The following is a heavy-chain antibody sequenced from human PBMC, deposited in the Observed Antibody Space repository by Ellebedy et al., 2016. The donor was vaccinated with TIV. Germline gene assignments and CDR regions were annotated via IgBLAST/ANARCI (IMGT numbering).Heavy chain of an antibody. Sequence: PGGSLRLSCTASGFTFSSYAMGWVRQAPGRGLEWVSPISGTGDSTYYADSVEGRFTISRDNSKNTLYLQMNSLRLEDTAMYYCAKSEVVPAAFDGFDVWGRGTLVTVSS. V-gene: IGHV3-23*01. CDR3: AKSEVVPAAFDGFDV. CDR2: ISGTGDST. J-gene: IGHJ3*01. D-gene: IGHD2-15*01. CDR1: GFTFSSYA.